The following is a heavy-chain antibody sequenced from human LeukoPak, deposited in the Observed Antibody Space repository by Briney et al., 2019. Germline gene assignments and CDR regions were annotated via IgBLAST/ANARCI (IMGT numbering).Heavy chain of an antibody. CDR3: ARATQWAPGHFDY. CDR2: ISGYNGKT. Sequence: ASVKVSCKASGYTFNTYGITWVRQAPGQGLEWMGWISGYNGKTKYAQKLQDRVTMTTDTSTTTAYMELRSLTSDDTAVYYCARATQWAPGHFDYWGQGTLVTVSS. D-gene: IGHD1-26*01. CDR1: GYTFNTYG. J-gene: IGHJ4*02. V-gene: IGHV1-18*01.